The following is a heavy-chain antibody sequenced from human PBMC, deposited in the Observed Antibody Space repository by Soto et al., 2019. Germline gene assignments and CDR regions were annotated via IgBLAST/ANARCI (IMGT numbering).Heavy chain of an antibody. CDR3: ARDIEVAAAGIKVYYYYYGMDV. CDR2: ISAYNGNT. CDR1: GYTFTSYG. Sequence: GASVKVSCKASGYTFTSYGISWVRQAPGQGLEWMGWISAYNGNTNYAQKLQGRVTMTTDTSTSTAYMELRSLRSDDTAVYYCARDIEVAAAGIKVYYYYYGMDVWGQGTTVTVSS. J-gene: IGHJ6*02. D-gene: IGHD6-13*01. V-gene: IGHV1-18*01.